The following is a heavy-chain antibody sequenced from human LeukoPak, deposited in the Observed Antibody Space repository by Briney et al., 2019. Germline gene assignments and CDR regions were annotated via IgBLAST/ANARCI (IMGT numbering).Heavy chain of an antibody. CDR3: ARQLSTGGAGPYSYYGMDV. Sequence: GESLRISWKGSGYSFTSCWISWVRQMPGKGVEWVGRIDPSDSYTNYSPSFQGHVTISADKSISTAYLPWSSLKASDTAMYYCARQLSTGGAGPYSYYGMDVWGKGTTVTVSS. D-gene: IGHD6-19*01. CDR2: IDPSDSYT. V-gene: IGHV5-10-1*01. CDR1: GYSFTSCW. J-gene: IGHJ6*04.